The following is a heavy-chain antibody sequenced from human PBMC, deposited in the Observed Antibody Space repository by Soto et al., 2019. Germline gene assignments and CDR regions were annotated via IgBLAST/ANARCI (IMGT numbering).Heavy chain of an antibody. CDR3: ARGYCSCTSCSPYYGMDV. Sequence: QVQLVESGGGVVQPGRSLRLSCAASGFTFSSYGMHWVRQAPGKGLEWVAVIWYDGSNKYYADSVKGRFTISRDNSKNRLYLHMNRLRAEATAVYYWARGYCSCTSCSPYYGMDVWGQGTTVTVSS. CDR1: GFTFSSYG. V-gene: IGHV3-33*01. D-gene: IGHD2-2*01. J-gene: IGHJ6*02. CDR2: IWYDGSNK.